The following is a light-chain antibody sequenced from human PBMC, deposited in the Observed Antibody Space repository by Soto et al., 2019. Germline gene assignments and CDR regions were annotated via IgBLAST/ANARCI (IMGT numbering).Light chain of an antibody. CDR1: PSITNY. Sequence: EIVLTQSPATLSLSPGARATLSCRASPSITNYLGWYQQKPGKAPRLLIYGAFSLPSGIPARFSGSGSGTDFTLTISSLEPEDFAIYYCQQRNIRPGITFGQGTRLEIK. CDR3: QQRNIRPGIT. J-gene: IGKJ5*01. CDR2: GAF. V-gene: IGKV3-11*01.